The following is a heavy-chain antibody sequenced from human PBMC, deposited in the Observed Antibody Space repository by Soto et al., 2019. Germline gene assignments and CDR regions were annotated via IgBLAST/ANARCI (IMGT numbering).Heavy chain of an antibody. CDR2: ISSSSSYI. CDR1: GFTFSSYS. Sequence: GGSLRLSCAASGFTFSSYSMNWVRQAPGKGLEWVSSISSSSSYIYYADSVKGRFTISRDNAKNSLYLQMNSLRAEDTAVYYCARGHCSSTRCYHGRWFDPWGQGTLVTVSS. D-gene: IGHD2-2*01. V-gene: IGHV3-21*01. CDR3: ARGHCSSTRCYHGRWFDP. J-gene: IGHJ5*02.